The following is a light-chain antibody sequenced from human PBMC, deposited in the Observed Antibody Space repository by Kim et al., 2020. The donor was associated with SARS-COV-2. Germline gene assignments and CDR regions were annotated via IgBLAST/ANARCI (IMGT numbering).Light chain of an antibody. CDR2: GAS. Sequence: VSPGETVTLSCSASQNVGSNLAWYQHKLGQAPRLLIYGASTRATGLPDRFSGSGSGTEFTLNITSLQSEDFAVYYCQQYNNWPQTFGQGTKVYIK. V-gene: IGKV3-15*01. CDR3: QQYNNWPQT. CDR1: QNVGSN. J-gene: IGKJ1*01.